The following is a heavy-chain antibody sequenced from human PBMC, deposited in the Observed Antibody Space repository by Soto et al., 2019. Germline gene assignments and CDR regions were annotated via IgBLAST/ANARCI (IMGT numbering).Heavy chain of an antibody. CDR2: ISYDGSNK. CDR1: GFTFSSYA. Sequence: GGSLRLSCAASGFTFSSYAMHWVRQAPGKGLEWVAVISYDGSNKYYAGSVKGRFTISRDNSKNTLYLQMNSLRAEDTAVYYCARTRSYSGDGWFDPWGQGTLVTVSS. V-gene: IGHV3-30*04. CDR3: ARTRSYSGDGWFDP. D-gene: IGHD1-26*01. J-gene: IGHJ5*02.